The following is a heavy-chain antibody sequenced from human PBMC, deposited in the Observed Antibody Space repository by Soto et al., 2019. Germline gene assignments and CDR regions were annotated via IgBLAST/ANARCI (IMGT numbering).Heavy chain of an antibody. J-gene: IGHJ6*02. D-gene: IGHD4-17*01. CDR3: AIPRAYGGHPRYNNGMGG. V-gene: IGHV5-51*01. CDR2: IYPGVSDT. CDR1: GYSFTSYW. Sequence: PGDSLKISCMGSGYSFTSYWIGWERQVPGKGLEWMEFIYPGVSDTRYSPSFQGQVTISADMFIRPAYLQWSNLKASATVMYYRAIPRAYGGHPRYNNGMGGFGQGTTV.